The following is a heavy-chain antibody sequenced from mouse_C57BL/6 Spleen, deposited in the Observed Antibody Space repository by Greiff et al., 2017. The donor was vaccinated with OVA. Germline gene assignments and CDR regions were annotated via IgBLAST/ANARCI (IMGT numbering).Heavy chain of an antibody. J-gene: IGHJ1*03. CDR1: GFTFSDYG. CDR2: ISSGSSTI. V-gene: IGHV5-17*01. CDR3: AREALGGSSYVRWYFDV. D-gene: IGHD1-1*01. Sequence: EVKLVESGGGLVKPGGSLKLSCAASGFTFSDYGMHWVRQAPEKGLEWVAYISSGSSTIYYADTVKGRFTISRDNAKNTLFLQMTSLRSEDTAMYYCAREALGGSSYVRWYFDVWGTGTTVTVSS.